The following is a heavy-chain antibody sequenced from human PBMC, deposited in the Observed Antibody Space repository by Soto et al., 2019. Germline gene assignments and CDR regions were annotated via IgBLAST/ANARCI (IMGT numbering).Heavy chain of an antibody. V-gene: IGHV4-61*08. J-gene: IGHJ4*02. CDR3: AREDMSGTYYFDY. CDR1: GGSISSGGYY. D-gene: IGHD1-26*01. Sequence: SETLSLTCTVSGGSISSGGYYWIWIRQHPGKGLEWIGYVYRSGITNSNPALKSRVFVSADKPRNQFSLTLDSVTAADTAVYYCAREDMSGTYYFDYWGPGIQVTAPQ. CDR2: VYRSGIT.